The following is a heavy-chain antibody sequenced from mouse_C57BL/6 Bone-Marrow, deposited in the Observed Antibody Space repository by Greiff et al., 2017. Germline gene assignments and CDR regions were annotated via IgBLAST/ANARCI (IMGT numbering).Heavy chain of an antibody. J-gene: IGHJ2*01. Sequence: VQLQQPGAELVRPGTSVKLSCKASGYTFTSYWMHWVKPRPGQGLEWIGVIDPSDSYTNYNQKFKGKATLTVDTSSSTADMQLSSLTSEDSAVYYCASLYYYGSRYFDYWGQGTTLTVSS. CDR3: ASLYYYGSRYFDY. CDR1: GYTFTSYW. D-gene: IGHD1-1*01. V-gene: IGHV1-59*01. CDR2: IDPSDSYT.